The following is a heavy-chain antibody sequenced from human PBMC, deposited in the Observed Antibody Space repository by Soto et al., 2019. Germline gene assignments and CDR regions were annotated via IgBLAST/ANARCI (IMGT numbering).Heavy chain of an antibody. CDR2: LYXRWSP. J-gene: IGHJ4*02. V-gene: IGHV4-61*08. CDR3: ARDTHRRFDH. CDR1: RGPGSDGGYY. Sequence: SETLSIRCTVSRGPGSDGGYYWSSIGQPPGKRREWIGRLYXRWSPNYSPSRKSRVTISVDTSKNQFSLKLSSASAAVTSVDYCARDTHRRFDHSGQATLVTVPQ.